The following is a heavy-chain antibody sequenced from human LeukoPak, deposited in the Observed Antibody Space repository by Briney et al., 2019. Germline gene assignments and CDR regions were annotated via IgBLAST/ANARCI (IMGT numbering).Heavy chain of an antibody. CDR1: GFTFSSYS. CDR3: ARVGSNYDFDY. CDR2: ISSSSSYT. D-gene: IGHD4-11*01. V-gene: IGHV3-21*04. J-gene: IGHJ4*02. Sequence: PGGSLRLSCAASGFTFSSYSMDWVRQVPGKGLEWVSSISSSSSYTYYADSVKGRFTISRDNAQNSLYLQMNSLRAEDTALYYCARVGSNYDFDYWGQGTLVTVSS.